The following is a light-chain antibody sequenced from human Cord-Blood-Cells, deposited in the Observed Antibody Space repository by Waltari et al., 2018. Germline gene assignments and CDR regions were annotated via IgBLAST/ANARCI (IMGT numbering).Light chain of an antibody. CDR2: EVS. V-gene: IGLV2-14*01. CDR3: SSYTSSSHYV. J-gene: IGLJ1*01. Sequence: QSALTQPASVSGSPGQSITISCTGPSSDVGRYHYVSWYQPHPGKAPNLMIYEVSNRPSGVSNRFSGSKSGNTASLTISGLQAEDEADYYCSSYTSSSHYVFGTGTKVTVL. CDR1: SSDVGRYHY.